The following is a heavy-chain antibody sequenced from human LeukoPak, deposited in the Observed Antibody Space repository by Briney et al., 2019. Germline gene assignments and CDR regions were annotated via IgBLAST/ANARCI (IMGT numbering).Heavy chain of an antibody. CDR3: AREHSSSSFDY. V-gene: IGHV4-59*01. CDR2: MSYSGST. J-gene: IGHJ4*02. D-gene: IGHD6-6*01. CDR1: GGSISSYS. Sequence: SETLSLTCSVSGGSISSYSWSWIRQPPGKGLEWIRSMSYSGSTNYNPSLKSRVTISVDTSKNQFSLKLSSVTAADTAVYYCAREHSSSSFDYWGQGTLLTVSS.